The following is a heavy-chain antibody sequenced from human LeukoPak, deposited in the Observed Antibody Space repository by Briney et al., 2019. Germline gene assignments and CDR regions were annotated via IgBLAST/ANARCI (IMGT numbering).Heavy chain of an antibody. J-gene: IGHJ3*02. CDR3: AKDRGYYDSSGYPI. D-gene: IGHD3-22*01. V-gene: IGHV3-30*18. CDR2: ISYDGSNK. CDR1: GFTFSSYG. Sequence: QPGRSLRLSCAASGFTFSSYGMHWVRQAPGKGLEWVAVISYDGSNKYYADSVKGRFTISRDNSKNTLYLQMNSLRAEDTAVYYFAKDRGYYDSSGYPIWGQGTMVTVSS.